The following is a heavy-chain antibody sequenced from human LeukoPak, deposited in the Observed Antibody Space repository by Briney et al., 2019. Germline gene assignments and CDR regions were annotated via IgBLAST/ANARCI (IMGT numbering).Heavy chain of an antibody. D-gene: IGHD6-19*01. CDR3: ARASYNSDWYFDQ. CDR2: ISTSGSII. Sequence: PGGSLRLSCAVSGFTFRSHEMNWVRQAPGKGLEWISYISTSGSIIYYADSVKGRFTISRDNAKNSLFLQMGSLKVEDTAVYYRARASYNSDWYFDQWGQGTLVTASS. J-gene: IGHJ4*02. V-gene: IGHV3-48*03. CDR1: GFTFRSHE.